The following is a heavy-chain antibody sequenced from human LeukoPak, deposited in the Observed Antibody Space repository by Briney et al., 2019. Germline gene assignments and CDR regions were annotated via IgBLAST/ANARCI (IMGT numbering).Heavy chain of an antibody. Sequence: ASETLSLTCTVSGGSISSYYWSWIRQPPGKGLEWIGYIYYSGSTNYNPSLKSRVTISVDTSKNQFSLKLSSVTAADTAVYYCARDRGTTAMANWYFDLWGRGTLVTVSS. CDR2: IYYSGST. D-gene: IGHD5-18*01. CDR1: GGSISSYY. CDR3: ARDRGTTAMANWYFDL. J-gene: IGHJ2*01. V-gene: IGHV4-59*01.